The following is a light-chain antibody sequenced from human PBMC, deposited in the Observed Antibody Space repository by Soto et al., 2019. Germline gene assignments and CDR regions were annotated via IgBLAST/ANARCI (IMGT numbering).Light chain of an antibody. V-gene: IGLV2-23*02. CDR2: EVN. J-gene: IGLJ1*01. Sequence: QSALTQPASVSGSPGQSITISCTGTSSDVGTYTLVSWYQQHPGKAPKLVIYEVNKRPAGVSKRFSGSKSGDTASLTISGLPAEDEAEYYCSSYAGPITFYVFGTGTKLTVL. CDR1: SSDVGTYTL. CDR3: SSYAGPITFYV.